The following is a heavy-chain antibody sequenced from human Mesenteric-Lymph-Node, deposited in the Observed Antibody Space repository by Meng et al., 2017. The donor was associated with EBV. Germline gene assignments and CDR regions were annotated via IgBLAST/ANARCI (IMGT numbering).Heavy chain of an antibody. J-gene: IGHJ5*02. CDR2: IYYSGTT. V-gene: IGHV4-30-4*01. CDR3: ARDASGGYYWFDT. CDR1: GDSISAGGYY. Sequence: QVQLQESGPGLVKPSQTLSPTCAVSGDSISAGGYYWNWIRQPPGKGLEWIGYIYYSGTTYYNPSLKSRVSMSVDTSKNQFSLKLSSVTAADTAVYYCARDASGGYYWFDTWGQGTLVTVDS. D-gene: IGHD3-22*01.